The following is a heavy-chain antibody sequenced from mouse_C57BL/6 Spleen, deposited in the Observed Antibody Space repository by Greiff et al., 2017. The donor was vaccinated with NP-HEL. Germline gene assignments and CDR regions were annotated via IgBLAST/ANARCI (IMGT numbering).Heavy chain of an antibody. Sequence: LQQSGAELVRPGASVKMSCKASGYTFTSYSMHWVKQTPRQGLEWIGAIYPGNGDTSYNQKFKGKATLTVDKSSSTAYMQLSSLTSEDSAVYFCARTPYYCSSSYAMDDWGQGTSVTVSS. CDR3: ARTPYYCSSSYAMDD. D-gene: IGHD1-1*01. J-gene: IGHJ4*01. V-gene: IGHV1-12*01. CDR1: GYTFTSYS. CDR2: IYPGNGDT.